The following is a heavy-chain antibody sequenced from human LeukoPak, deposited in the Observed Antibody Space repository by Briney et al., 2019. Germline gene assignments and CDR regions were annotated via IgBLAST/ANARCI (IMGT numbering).Heavy chain of an antibody. CDR1: GFTFSGSG. D-gene: IGHD3-10*01. V-gene: IGHV3-30*02. Sequence: GESLRLSCAASGFTFSGSGMHWVRQAPGKGLEWVAFIRYHGSDKFYADSVKGRFTISRDNSKNTLYLQMNSLRAEDTAVYYCAKTLTYYYGSGSGYWGQGTLVTVSS. CDR2: IRYHGSDK. J-gene: IGHJ4*02. CDR3: AKTLTYYYGSGSGY.